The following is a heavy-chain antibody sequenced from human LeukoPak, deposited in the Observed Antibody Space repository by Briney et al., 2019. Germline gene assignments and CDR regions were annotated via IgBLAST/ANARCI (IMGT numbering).Heavy chain of an antibody. CDR1: RGTFSSYA. V-gene: IGHV1-69*04. J-gene: IGHJ6*02. CDR3: ARTADYSGSHGMDV. D-gene: IGHD2-15*01. CDR2: IIPILGIA. Sequence: ASVKVSCKASRGTFSSYAISWVRQAPGQGLEWMGRIIPILGIANYAQKFQGRVTITADKSTSTAYMELSSLRSEDTAVYYCARTADYSGSHGMDVWGQGTTVTVSS.